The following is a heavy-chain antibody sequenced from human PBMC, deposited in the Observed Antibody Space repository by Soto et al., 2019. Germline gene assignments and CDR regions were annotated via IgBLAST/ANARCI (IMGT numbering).Heavy chain of an antibody. CDR3: VQEDAFYRAEYFQH. CDR1: ALSHSISRLG. V-gene: IGHV2-5*02. J-gene: IGHJ1*01. CDR2: MYSDDDK. D-gene: IGHD3-3*01. Sequence: QITLKESGPPLLTPTQTLTLPCTFSALSHSISRLGVGWISQPPGKALECLTLMYSDDDKRYNPSLESRLTITKDSSRHQLVLTMTNLGPVDTATYYCVQEDAFYRAEYFQHGGQGALVTVYS.